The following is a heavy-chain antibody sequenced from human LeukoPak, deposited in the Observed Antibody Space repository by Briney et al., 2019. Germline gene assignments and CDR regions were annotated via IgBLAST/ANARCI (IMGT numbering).Heavy chain of an antibody. CDR1: GYTFTGYY. J-gene: IGHJ4*02. D-gene: IGHD3-22*01. CDR3: ARELEGYYYDLDY. Sequence: ASVKVSCKASGYTFTGYYMHWVRQAPGQGLEWMGWINPNSGGTNYAQKFQGRVTMTRDTSISTACMELSRLRSDDTAVYYCARELEGYYYDLDYWGQGTLVTVSS. V-gene: IGHV1-2*02. CDR2: INPNSGGT.